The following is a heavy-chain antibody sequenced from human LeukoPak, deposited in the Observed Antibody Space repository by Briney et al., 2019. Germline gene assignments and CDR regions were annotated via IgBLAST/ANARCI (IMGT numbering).Heavy chain of an antibody. J-gene: IGHJ3*01. CDR3: ARESHSSGYLNAFDV. D-gene: IGHD3-22*01. CDR1: GGSLSSHY. Sequence: SEALSLTCTVSGGSLSSHYWSWIRQPPGKGLEWIGYIYYSGSTNYNPSLKSRVTISVDTSKNQFSLKLSSVTAADMAVYYCARESHSSGYLNAFDVWSQGTMVTVSS. CDR2: IYYSGST. V-gene: IGHV4-59*11.